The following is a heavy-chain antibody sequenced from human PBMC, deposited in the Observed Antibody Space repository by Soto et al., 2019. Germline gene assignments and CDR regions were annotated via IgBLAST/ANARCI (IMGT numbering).Heavy chain of an antibody. D-gene: IGHD6-6*01. CDR3: ARDKGSSSTYSYYGMDV. CDR2: IYSGGST. CDR1: GFTVSSNY. J-gene: IGHJ6*02. Sequence: EVQLVESGGGLVQPGGSLRLSCAASGFTVSSNYMSWVRQAPGKGLEWVSVIYSGGSTYYADSVKGRFTISRDNSKNTLYLQMNSLRAEDTAVYYCARDKGSSSTYSYYGMDVWGQGTTVTVSS. V-gene: IGHV3-66*01.